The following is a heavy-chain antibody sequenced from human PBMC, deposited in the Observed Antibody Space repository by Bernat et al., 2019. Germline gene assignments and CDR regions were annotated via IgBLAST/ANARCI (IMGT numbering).Heavy chain of an antibody. CDR2: ISYDGSNK. D-gene: IGHD7-27*01. CDR1: GFTFSSYA. Sequence: QVQLVESGGGVVQPGRSLRLSCAASGFTFSSYAMHWVRQAPGKGLEWVAVISYDGSNKYYADSVKGRFTISRDNSKNTLYLQMNSLRAEDTAVYYCARSITGEEYASAFDIWGQGTMVTVSS. CDR3: ARSITGEEYASAFDI. J-gene: IGHJ3*02. V-gene: IGHV3-30-3*01.